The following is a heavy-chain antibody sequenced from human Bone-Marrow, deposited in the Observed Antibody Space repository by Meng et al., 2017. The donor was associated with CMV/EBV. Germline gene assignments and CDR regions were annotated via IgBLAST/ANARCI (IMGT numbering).Heavy chain of an antibody. Sequence: GGSLRLSCAASGFTFSSYSMNWVRQAPGKGLEWVSYISSSSSTIYYADSVKGRFTISRDNAKNSLYLQMNSLRAEDTAVYYCARDKGSRITIFGVVSQSFLVYYFNYWGKGTLVTVSS. CDR1: GFTFSSYS. CDR2: ISSSSSTI. CDR3: ARDKGSRITIFGVVSQSFLVYYFNY. D-gene: IGHD3-3*01. V-gene: IGHV3-48*04. J-gene: IGHJ4*02.